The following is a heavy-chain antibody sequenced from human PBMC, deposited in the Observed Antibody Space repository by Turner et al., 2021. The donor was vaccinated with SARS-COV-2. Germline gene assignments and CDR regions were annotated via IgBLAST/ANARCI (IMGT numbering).Heavy chain of an antibody. D-gene: IGHD4-17*01. CDR1: GFSLNILS. V-gene: IGHV1-24*01. CDR2: FNSVDGET. J-gene: IGHJ4*02. CDR3: ATDHDYSDYYYFEN. Sequence: QVQLVQSGAEVKKPGSSVKVYCQVSGFSLNILSMHWVRQAPGKGLEWMGGFNSVDGETIYAQKFKGRVTMTEDTSKDTAYMELSSLRPEDTAVYYCATDHDYSDYYYFENWGQGTLVTVSS.